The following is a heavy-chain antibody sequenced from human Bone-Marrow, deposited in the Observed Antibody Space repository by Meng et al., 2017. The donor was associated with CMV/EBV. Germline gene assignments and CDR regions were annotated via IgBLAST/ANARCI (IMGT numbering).Heavy chain of an antibody. CDR3: ARSFIAAADRFDP. CDR1: GGSFSGYY. D-gene: IGHD6-13*01. Sequence: SQTLSLTCAVYGGSFSGYYWRWIRQPPGKGLEWIGEINHSGSTNYNPSLKSRVTISVDTSKNQFSLKLSSVTAADKAVYYCARSFIAAADRFDPWGQGTLVTVSS. V-gene: IGHV4-34*01. CDR2: INHSGST. J-gene: IGHJ5*02.